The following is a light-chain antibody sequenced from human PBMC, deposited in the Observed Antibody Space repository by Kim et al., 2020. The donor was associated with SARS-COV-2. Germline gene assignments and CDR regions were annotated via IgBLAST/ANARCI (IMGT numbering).Light chain of an antibody. CDR1: QSIGSN. V-gene: IGKV3-15*01. CDR2: GAS. Sequence: EIVMTQSPTILSVSPGERVTISCRASQSIGSNLAWYQQKVGQAPRLLIFGASTRATGIPARFSGSGSGTEFTLSISSLQAEDFAVYFCQQYNNWTPLTFGRGTKVDIK. J-gene: IGKJ1*01. CDR3: QQYNNWTPLT.